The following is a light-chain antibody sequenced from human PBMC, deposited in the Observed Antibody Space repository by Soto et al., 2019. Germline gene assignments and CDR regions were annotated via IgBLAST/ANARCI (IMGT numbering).Light chain of an antibody. J-gene: IGLJ7*01. V-gene: IGLV2-23*02. Sequence: QSALTQPASVSGSPGQSITISCTGTSSDVGSHNLVSWYQQHPGQTPKLMIYEVSKRPLGVSARFSAPKSGNTASLTISGLPAEDEADYYCCSYGGSRAVFGGGTQLTVL. CDR3: CSYGGSRAV. CDR2: EVS. CDR1: SSDVGSHNL.